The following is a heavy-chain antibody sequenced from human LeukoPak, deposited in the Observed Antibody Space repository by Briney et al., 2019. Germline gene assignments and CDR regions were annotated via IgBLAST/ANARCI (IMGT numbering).Heavy chain of an antibody. CDR3: ARGEYDFWSGYRVDY. Sequence: GASVKVSCKASGYTFTSYDINWVRQATGHGLEWMGWMNPNSGNTGYAQKFQGRVTITRNTSISTAYMELSSLRSEDTAVYYCARGEYDFWSGYRVDYWGQGTLVTVSS. J-gene: IGHJ4*02. V-gene: IGHV1-8*03. CDR1: GYTFTSYD. CDR2: MNPNSGNT. D-gene: IGHD3-3*01.